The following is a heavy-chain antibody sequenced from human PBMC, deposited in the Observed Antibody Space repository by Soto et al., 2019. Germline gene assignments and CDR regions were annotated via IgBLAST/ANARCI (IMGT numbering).Heavy chain of an antibody. CDR3: ARHGYSYGGGYFDY. CDR2: IYSGGSA. CDR1: GFTVSSNY. V-gene: IGHV3-66*04. Sequence: EVQLVESGGGLVQPGGSLRLSCAASGFTVSSNYMSWARQAPGKGLEWVSVIYSGGSAYYADSVKGRFTISRDNSKNTLYLQMNSLSAEESAVYYCARHGYSYGGGYFDYWGQGTLVTVSS. D-gene: IGHD5-18*01. J-gene: IGHJ4*02.